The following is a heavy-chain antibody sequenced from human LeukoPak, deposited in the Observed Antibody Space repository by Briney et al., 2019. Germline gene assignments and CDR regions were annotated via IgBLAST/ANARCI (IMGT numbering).Heavy chain of an antibody. V-gene: IGHV4-59*11. CDR2: IYYTGDT. CDR3: VRVVTGSVDY. CDR1: GGSLSGHY. D-gene: IGHD1-26*01. J-gene: IGHJ4*02. Sequence: SETLSLTCTVSGGSLSGHYWGWIRQPPGKGLEWIGYIYYTGDTNYIPSLKSRVTISVDTSKNQFSLRLGSVTAADTALYYCVRVVTGSVDYWGRGTLVTVSS.